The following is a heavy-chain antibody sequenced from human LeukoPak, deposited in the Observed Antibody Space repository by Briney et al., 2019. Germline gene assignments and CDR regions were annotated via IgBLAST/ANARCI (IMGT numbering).Heavy chain of an antibody. CDR1: GFTFSSYS. V-gene: IGHV3-21*01. CDR2: ISSSSSSYI. D-gene: IGHD6-13*01. CDR3: ARVREAAAAPVGYYGMDV. Sequence: GGSLRLSCAASGFTFSSYSMNWVRQAPGKGLEWVSSISSSSSSYIYYADSVKGRFTISRDNAKNSLYLQMTSLRAEDTAVYYCARVREAAAAPVGYYGMDVWGQGTTVTVSS. J-gene: IGHJ6*02.